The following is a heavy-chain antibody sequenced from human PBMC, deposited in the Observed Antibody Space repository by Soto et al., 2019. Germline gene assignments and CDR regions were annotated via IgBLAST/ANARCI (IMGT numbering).Heavy chain of an antibody. J-gene: IGHJ5*01. CDR3: ARSERITKLGFLWWFES. Sequence: SGPTLVNPTQTLTLTCTFSGFSLSTSGMCVSWIRQPPGKALEWLALIDWDDDKYYSTSLQTRLTISKDTSKNQVVLTMTNMDPVDTATYYCARSERITKLGFLWWFESRGQGTLGTVTS. D-gene: IGHD1-20*01. V-gene: IGHV2-70*01. CDR2: IDWDDDK. CDR1: GFSLSTSGMC.